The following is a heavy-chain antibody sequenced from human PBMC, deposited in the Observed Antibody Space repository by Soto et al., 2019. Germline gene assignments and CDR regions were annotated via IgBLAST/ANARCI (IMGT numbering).Heavy chain of an antibody. Sequence: ASVKVSCKASGYIFTGYHIHWVRQAPGRGLEWMGWINPNSGDTEYAQNFQGRVTMTRDTSFNLVYMEMSGLMSDDTAVYYCARDARGTRGFDEMDIWGQGTTVTVYS. D-gene: IGHD3-9*01. V-gene: IGHV1-2*02. CDR1: GYIFTGYH. CDR2: INPNSGDT. CDR3: ARDARGTRGFDEMDI. J-gene: IGHJ6*02.